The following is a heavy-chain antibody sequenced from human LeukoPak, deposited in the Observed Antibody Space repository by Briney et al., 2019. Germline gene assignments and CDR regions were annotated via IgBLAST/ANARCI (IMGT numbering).Heavy chain of an antibody. Sequence: SETLSLTCADYGGSFSGYYWSWIRQPPGEGLEWIGEINHSGSTKYNPSLKSRVNISLDTSKNQFPLKLSSVTAADTAVYYCARQQWLIPFDYWGQGTLLTVSS. V-gene: IGHV4-34*01. CDR1: GGSFSGYY. J-gene: IGHJ4*02. CDR2: INHSGST. D-gene: IGHD6-19*01. CDR3: ARQQWLIPFDY.